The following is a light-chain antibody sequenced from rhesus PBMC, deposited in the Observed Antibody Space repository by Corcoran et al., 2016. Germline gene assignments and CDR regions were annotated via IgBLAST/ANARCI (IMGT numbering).Light chain of an antibody. CDR2: AAS. V-gene: IGKV1S12*01. J-gene: IGKJ2*01. Sequence: DIQMTQSPSALSASVGDRVTISCRASQNIYSNLAWYQQKPGKAPKLLIYAASSLHTGIPSRFSGSGSGTAFTLTISSLQPKDSAAYYCQHYYDNPYSFGQGTKVEIK. CDR3: QHYYDNPYS. CDR1: QNIYSN.